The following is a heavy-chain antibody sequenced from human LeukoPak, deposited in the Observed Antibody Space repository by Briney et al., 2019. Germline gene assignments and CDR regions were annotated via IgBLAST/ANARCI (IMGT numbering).Heavy chain of an antibody. Sequence: GGSLRLSCAASGFTFSSYSMNWVRQAPGKGLEWVSSISSSSSYIYYADSVKGRFTISRDNAKDSLYLQMNSLRAEDTAVYYCARSRRWGTPEGDWGQGTLVTVSS. D-gene: IGHD3-16*01. CDR3: ARSRRWGTPEGD. CDR1: GFTFSSYS. CDR2: ISSSSSYI. V-gene: IGHV3-21*01. J-gene: IGHJ4*02.